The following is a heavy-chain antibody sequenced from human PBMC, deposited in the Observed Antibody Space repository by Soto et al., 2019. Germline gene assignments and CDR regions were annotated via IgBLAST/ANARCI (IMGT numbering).Heavy chain of an antibody. J-gene: IGHJ6*02. Sequence: QVQLVQSETEVKKPGASVKVSCKASGYIFTNYDITWVRQAPGQGLEWMGWVSVYTGNTKYAQKFQDRVPMTPATSSRTVYMELRSMRADDTAVYYCARFGSASYYYYGVDVWGQGTTVFVSS. CDR2: VSVYTGNT. CDR1: GYIFTNYD. V-gene: IGHV1-18*01. D-gene: IGHD3-10*01. CDR3: ARFGSASYYYYGVDV.